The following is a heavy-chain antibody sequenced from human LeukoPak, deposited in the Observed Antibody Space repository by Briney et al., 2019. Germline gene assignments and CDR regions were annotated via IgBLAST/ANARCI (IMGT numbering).Heavy chain of an antibody. J-gene: IGHJ4*02. Sequence: PSETPSLTCSVSGGSVSRTYYSWGWIRQPPGKGLEWIGSIDYRGGTRFSPSLESRVTISVDTSQNQFSLRLMSVTAADTGVYYCARQELWFRSWGQGTLVTVSS. V-gene: IGHV4-39*01. CDR3: ARQELWFRS. D-gene: IGHD3-16*01. CDR1: GGSVSRTYYS. CDR2: IDYRGGT.